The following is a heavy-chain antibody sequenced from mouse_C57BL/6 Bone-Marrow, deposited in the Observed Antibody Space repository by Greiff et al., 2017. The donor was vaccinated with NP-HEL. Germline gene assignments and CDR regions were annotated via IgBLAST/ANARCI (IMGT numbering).Heavy chain of an antibody. D-gene: IGHD2-4*01. CDR3: ARRGLYYDYFYWYFDV. Sequence: EVHLVESGGGLVKPGGSLKLSCAASGFTFSSYAMSWVRQTPEKRLEWVATISDGGSYTYYPDNVKGRFTISRDNAKNNLYLQMSHLKSEDTAMYYCARRGLYYDYFYWYFDVWGTGTTGTVSS. CDR1: GFTFSSYA. V-gene: IGHV5-4*01. CDR2: ISDGGSYT. J-gene: IGHJ1*03.